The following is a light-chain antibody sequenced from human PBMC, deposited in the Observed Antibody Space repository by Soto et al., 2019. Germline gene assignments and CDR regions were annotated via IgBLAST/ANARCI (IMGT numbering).Light chain of an antibody. Sequence: EIVMTQSPATLSVSQGESATLSCRASQSISSSKLAWYQQNPGQAPRLLMYGASNRATGIPARFSGSGSGTEFTLTISSLQSEDFAVYYCQQYNNWRTFGQGTKVDNK. CDR2: GAS. CDR3: QQYNNWRT. V-gene: IGKV3-15*01. CDR1: QSISSS. J-gene: IGKJ1*01.